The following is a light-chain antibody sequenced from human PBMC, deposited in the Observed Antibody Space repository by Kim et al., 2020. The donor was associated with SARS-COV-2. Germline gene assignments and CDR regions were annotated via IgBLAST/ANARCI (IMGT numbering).Light chain of an antibody. V-gene: IGKV3-15*01. J-gene: IGKJ2*01. CDR1: QSVSSN. CDR2: GAS. Sequence: VSPGERATVSCRASQSVSSNLAWYQQKPGQAPRLLISGASTRATGIPARFSGSGSGTEFTLTISSLQSEDFAVYYCQQYKNWPPYTFGQGTKLEIK. CDR3: QQYKNWPPYT.